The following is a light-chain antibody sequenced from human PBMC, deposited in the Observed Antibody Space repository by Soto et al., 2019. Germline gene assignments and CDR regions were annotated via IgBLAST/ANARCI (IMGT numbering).Light chain of an antibody. CDR1: QSVSSN. Sequence: EMVMTQSPATLSVSPGERATLSCRASQSVSSNLAWYQQKPGQAPRLLIYGASSRATGIPARFSGSGSGTDFPLTISSLQSEDFAVYYCQQYNNWPGTFGQGTKVEIK. J-gene: IGKJ1*01. CDR3: QQYNNWPGT. CDR2: GAS. V-gene: IGKV3-15*01.